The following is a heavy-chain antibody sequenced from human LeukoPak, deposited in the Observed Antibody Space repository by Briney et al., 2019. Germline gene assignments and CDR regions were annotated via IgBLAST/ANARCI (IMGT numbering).Heavy chain of an antibody. Sequence: SETLSLTCTVSGGSISSGSYYWSWIRQPAGKGLEWIGRIYTSGSTNYNPSLKSRVTISVDTSKNQFSLKLSSVTAADMAVYYCARHPTYSYGIFDYWGQGTLVTVSS. CDR2: IYTSGST. CDR3: ARHPTYSYGIFDY. V-gene: IGHV4-61*02. J-gene: IGHJ4*02. D-gene: IGHD5-18*01. CDR1: GGSISSGSYY.